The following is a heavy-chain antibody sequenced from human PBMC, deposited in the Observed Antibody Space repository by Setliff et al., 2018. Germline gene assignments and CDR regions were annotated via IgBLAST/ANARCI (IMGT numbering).Heavy chain of an antibody. CDR2: IDTSGRT. CDR1: GDSIGRGGFH. J-gene: IGHJ1*01. Sequence: PSETLSLTCTVSGDSIGRGGFHWGWVRQPAGKGLEWIGRIDTSGRTQYNLALKSRVTISIDMSKNQFSLKVTSVTAADTAVYYCARVDFTMIQGVLGLWGQGTLVTVSS. CDR3: ARVDFTMIQGVLGL. D-gene: IGHD3-10*01. V-gene: IGHV4-61*02.